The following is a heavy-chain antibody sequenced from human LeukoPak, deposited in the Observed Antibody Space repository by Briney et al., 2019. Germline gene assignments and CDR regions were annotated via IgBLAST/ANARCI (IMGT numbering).Heavy chain of an antibody. V-gene: IGHV3-7*01. Sequence: PGGSLRLSCAASGFTFSSYGMSWVRQAPGKGLEWVANIKQDESEKYYVDSVKGRFTISRDNAKNSLYLQMNSLRAEDTAVYYCARVAAAGIYYYYYMDVWGKGTTVTVSS. CDR2: IKQDESEK. J-gene: IGHJ6*03. CDR3: ARVAAAGIYYYYYMDV. CDR1: GFTFSSYG. D-gene: IGHD6-13*01.